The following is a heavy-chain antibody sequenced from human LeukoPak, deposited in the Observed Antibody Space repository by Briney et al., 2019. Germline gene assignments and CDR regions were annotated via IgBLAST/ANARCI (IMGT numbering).Heavy chain of an antibody. CDR2: ITSYSGNT. D-gene: IGHD3-10*01. V-gene: IGHV1-18*01. CDR1: GYTFTSYS. Sequence: GASVKVSCKASGYTFTSYSINWVRQAPGQGLEWMGWITSYSGNTNYAHKLQGRVTMTTDTSTSTAYMELRSLRSDDTAVYYCARGSNYYGSGNYYAFDPWGQGTLVTVSS. CDR3: ARGSNYYGSGNYYAFDP. J-gene: IGHJ5*02.